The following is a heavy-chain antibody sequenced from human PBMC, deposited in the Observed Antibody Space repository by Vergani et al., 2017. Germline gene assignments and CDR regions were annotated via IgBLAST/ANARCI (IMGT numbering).Heavy chain of an antibody. D-gene: IGHD3-16*02. J-gene: IGHJ6*03. V-gene: IGHV3-21*01. Sequence: VQLVESGGGLVKPGGSLRLSCAASGFTFSSYSMNWVRQAPGKGLEWVSSISSSSSYIYYADSVKGRFTISRDNDKTSLYLQMNSLRAEDTAVYYCARDREELSTLYYYYYMDVWGKGTTVTVSS. CDR3: ARDREELSTLYYYYYMDV. CDR2: ISSSSSYI. CDR1: GFTFSSYS.